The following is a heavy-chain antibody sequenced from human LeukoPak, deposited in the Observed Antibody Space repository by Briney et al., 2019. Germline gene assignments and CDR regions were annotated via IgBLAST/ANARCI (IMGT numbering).Heavy chain of an antibody. Sequence: SETLSLTCTVSGGSISSYHWSWIRQPLGKGLEWIGYIYYSGSTNYNPSLKSRVTISVDTSKNQFSLKLSSVTAADTAVYYCARSLAHYDILTEPFDYWGQGTLVTVSS. CDR3: ARSLAHYDILTEPFDY. J-gene: IGHJ4*02. CDR1: GGSISSYH. V-gene: IGHV4-59*08. D-gene: IGHD3-9*01. CDR2: IYYSGST.